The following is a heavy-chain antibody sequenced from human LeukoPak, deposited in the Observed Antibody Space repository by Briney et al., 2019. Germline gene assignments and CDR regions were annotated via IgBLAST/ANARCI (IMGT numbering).Heavy chain of an antibody. V-gene: IGHV4-59*08. J-gene: IGHJ6*01. D-gene: IGHD3-10*01. CDR1: GGSISSYY. CDR2: IYYSGST. Sequence: PSETLSLTCTVSGGSISSYYWSWIRQPPGKGLEWIGYIYYSGSTNYNPSLKSRVTISVDTSKNQFSLKLSSVTAADTAVYYCARHRVPFGMDAWGQGTTVTVSS. CDR3: ARHRVPFGMDA.